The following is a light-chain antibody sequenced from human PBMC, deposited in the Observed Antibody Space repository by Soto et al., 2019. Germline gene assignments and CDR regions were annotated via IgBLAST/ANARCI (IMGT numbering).Light chain of an antibody. CDR2: GIF. Sequence: ENVLTRSPGTLSLSPGERATISCRATQTISSDYLAWYQQKPGQAPRLLIYGIFNRATGIPDRFSASGSGTDFTLTISRLEPEDFAVYYCEQYSNSPRTFGQGTKVDIK. CDR1: QTISSDY. J-gene: IGKJ1*01. CDR3: EQYSNSPRT. V-gene: IGKV3-20*01.